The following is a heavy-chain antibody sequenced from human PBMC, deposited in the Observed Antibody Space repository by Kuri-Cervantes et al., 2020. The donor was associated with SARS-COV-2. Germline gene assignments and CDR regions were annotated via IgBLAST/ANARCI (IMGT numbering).Heavy chain of an antibody. V-gene: IGHV3-23*01. CDR2: ISESGDIT. Sequence: GESLKISCAASGFTFSSYAMTWVRQAPGKGLEWVSGISESGDITDYADSVKGRFTISRDSSKNTLYLQMNSLRAEDTAVYYCAKEAQRVRVGATSLFYWGQGTLVTVSS. CDR1: GFTFSSYA. J-gene: IGHJ4*02. D-gene: IGHD1-26*01. CDR3: AKEAQRVRVGATSLFY.